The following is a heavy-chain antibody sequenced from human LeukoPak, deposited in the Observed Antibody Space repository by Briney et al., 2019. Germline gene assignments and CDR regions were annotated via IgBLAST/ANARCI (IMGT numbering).Heavy chain of an antibody. V-gene: IGHV1-18*01. Sequence: GASVKVSCKASGYTFTNYGISWVRQAPGQGLEWMAWISTYDHDTKYAQKFRGRVTMTTDTSTSTAYMELRRLGSDDTAVYYCVRDYFCSGGTCDDCFDPWGQGTLATVSS. CDR1: GYTFTNYG. CDR2: ISTYDHDT. D-gene: IGHD2-15*01. CDR3: VRDYFCSGGTCDDCFDP. J-gene: IGHJ5*02.